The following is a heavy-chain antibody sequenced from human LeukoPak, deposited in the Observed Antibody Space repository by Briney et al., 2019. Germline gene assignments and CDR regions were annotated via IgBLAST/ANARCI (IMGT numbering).Heavy chain of an antibody. Sequence: GGSLRLSCAASGFTFSDYYMSWIRQAPGKGLEWVSYISSSGSTIYYADSVKGRFTISRDNAKNSLYLQMNSLRAEDTAVYYCAKEWLSSSWYRGAFDIWGQGTMVTVSS. J-gene: IGHJ3*02. CDR3: AKEWLSSSWYRGAFDI. V-gene: IGHV3-11*01. CDR2: ISSSGSTI. D-gene: IGHD6-13*01. CDR1: GFTFSDYY.